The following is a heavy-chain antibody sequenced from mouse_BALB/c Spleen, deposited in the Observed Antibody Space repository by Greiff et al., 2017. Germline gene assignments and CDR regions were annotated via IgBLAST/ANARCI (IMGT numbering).Heavy chain of an antibody. CDR2: IRNKANGYTT. Sequence: EVQRVESGGGLVQPGGSLRLSCATSGFTFTDYYMSWVRQPPGKALEWLGFIRNKANGYTTEYSASVKGRFTISRDNSQSILYLQMNTLRAEDSATYYCARGATDYFDYWGQGTTLTVSS. J-gene: IGHJ2*01. CDR3: ARGATDYFDY. CDR1: GFTFTDYY. V-gene: IGHV7-3*02. D-gene: IGHD1-1*01.